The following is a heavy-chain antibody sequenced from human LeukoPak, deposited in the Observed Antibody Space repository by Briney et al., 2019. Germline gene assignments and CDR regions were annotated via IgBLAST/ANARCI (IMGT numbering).Heavy chain of an antibody. Sequence: SETLSLTCSVSGGSMTNLYWNWLRQPPGKGREWIGDIYDSGSTRYNTSLESRVTISVDTSKNQFSLKLSSVTAADTAVYYCAKGGSTNFYYGDVWGQGTTVTVSS. D-gene: IGHD2/OR15-2a*01. CDR2: IYDSGST. J-gene: IGHJ6*02. CDR1: GGSMTNLY. V-gene: IGHV4-59*01. CDR3: AKGGSTNFYYGDV.